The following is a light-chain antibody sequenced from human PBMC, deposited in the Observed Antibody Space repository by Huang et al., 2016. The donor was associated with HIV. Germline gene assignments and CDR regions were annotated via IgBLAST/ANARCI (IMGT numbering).Light chain of an antibody. Sequence: EIVMTQSPATLSVSPGERATLSCRASQSISSNLAWYQQKPGQAPRLLIYGVSTRATGIPGRFSGSGSGTEFTLTISSLQSEDFAVYYCQQYNNWPPVFGPGTNVDVK. CDR3: QQYNNWPPV. CDR1: QSISSN. J-gene: IGKJ3*01. V-gene: IGKV3-15*01. CDR2: GVS.